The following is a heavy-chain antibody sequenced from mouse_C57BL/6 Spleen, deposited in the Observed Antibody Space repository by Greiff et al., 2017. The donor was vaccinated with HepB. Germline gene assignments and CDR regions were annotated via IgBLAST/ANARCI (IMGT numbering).Heavy chain of an antibody. V-gene: IGHV3-6*01. CDR2: ISYDGSN. CDR1: GYSITSGYY. D-gene: IGHD2-3*01. CDR3: ARGDGSGWFAY. Sequence: EVQLQQSGPGLVKPSQSLSLTCSVTGYSITSGYYWNWIRQFPGNKLEWMGYISYDGSNNYNPSLKNRISITRDTSKNQFFLKLNSVTTEDTATYYCARGDGSGWFAYWGQGTLVTVSA. J-gene: IGHJ3*01.